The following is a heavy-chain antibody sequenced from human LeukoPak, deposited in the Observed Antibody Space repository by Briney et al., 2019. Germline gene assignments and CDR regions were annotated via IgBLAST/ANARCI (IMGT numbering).Heavy chain of an antibody. D-gene: IGHD1-26*01. CDR1: GFTFSSYA. Sequence: PGGSLRLSCAASGFTFSSYAMHWVRQAPGKGLEWVAVISYDGSNKYYADSVKGRFTISRDSSKNTLYLQMNSLRAEDTAVYYCATLEERMDVWGQGTTVTVSS. J-gene: IGHJ6*02. V-gene: IGHV3-30-3*01. CDR3: ATLEERMDV. CDR2: ISYDGSNK.